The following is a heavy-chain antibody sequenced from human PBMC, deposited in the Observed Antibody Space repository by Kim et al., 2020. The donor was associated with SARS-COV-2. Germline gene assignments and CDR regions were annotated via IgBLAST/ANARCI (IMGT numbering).Heavy chain of an antibody. CDR1: GFTFSSYA. Sequence: GGSLRLSCAASGFTFSSYAMSWVRQAPGKGLEWVSAISGSGGSTYYADSVKGRFTISRDNSKNTLYLQMNSLRAEDTAVYYCAKSRGSSSWPHLNWFDPWGQGTLVTVSS. D-gene: IGHD6-13*01. V-gene: IGHV3-23*01. J-gene: IGHJ5*02. CDR3: AKSRGSSSWPHLNWFDP. CDR2: ISGSGGST.